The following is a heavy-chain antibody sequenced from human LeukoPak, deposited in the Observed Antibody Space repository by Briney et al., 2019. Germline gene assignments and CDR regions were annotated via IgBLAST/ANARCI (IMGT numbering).Heavy chain of an antibody. CDR1: GGSISSGGYY. D-gene: IGHD3-16*02. V-gene: IGHV4-31*03. J-gene: IGHJ3*02. CDR2: IYYSGST. CDR3: ARDRGLTFGGVIANDAFDI. Sequence: PSQTLSLTCTVSGGSISSGGYYWSWIRQHPGKGLEWIGYIYYSGSTYYNPSLKSRVTISVDTSKNQFSLKLSSVTAADTAVYYCARDRGLTFGGVIANDAFDIWGQGTMVTVSS.